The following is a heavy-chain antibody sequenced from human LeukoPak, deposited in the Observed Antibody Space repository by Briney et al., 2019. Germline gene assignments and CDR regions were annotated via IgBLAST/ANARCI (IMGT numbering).Heavy chain of an antibody. CDR1: GYTFTGYY. Sequence: ASVKVSCKASGYTFTGYYMHWVRQAPGQGLEWMGWINPNGGGTNYAQKFQGRVTMTRDTSISTAYMELRSLRSDDTAVYYCARGLEWLTRRHTWFDPWGQGTLVTVSS. V-gene: IGHV1-2*02. CDR2: INPNGGGT. D-gene: IGHD3-3*01. J-gene: IGHJ5*02. CDR3: ARGLEWLTRRHTWFDP.